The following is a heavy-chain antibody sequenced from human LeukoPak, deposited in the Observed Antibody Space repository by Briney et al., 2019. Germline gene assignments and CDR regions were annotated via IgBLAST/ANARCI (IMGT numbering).Heavy chain of an antibody. CDR1: GGSISSYY. CDR2: IYYSGST. J-gene: IGHJ4*02. V-gene: IGHV4-59*01. CDR3: ARGTQGQVAPYY. Sequence: SETLSLTCTISGGSISSYYWSWIRQPPGKGLEWIGYIYYSGSTNYNPSLKSRVTISVDTSKNQFSLKLSSVTAADTAVYYCARGTQGQVAPYYWGQGTLVTVSS. D-gene: IGHD2-15*01.